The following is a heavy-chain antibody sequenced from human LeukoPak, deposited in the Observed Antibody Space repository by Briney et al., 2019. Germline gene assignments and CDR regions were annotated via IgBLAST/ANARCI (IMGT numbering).Heavy chain of an antibody. CDR3: ARQAGWGGALSFFDS. CDR1: GDSISTTSYY. CDR2: MMYRRST. V-gene: IGHV4-39*01. J-gene: IGHJ4*02. Sequence: SETLSLTCTVSGDSISTTSYYWGWIRQTPGKGLEWIGSMMYRRSTYYSPSLRSRVIISVDASKNQFFLTLSAVAAAAPTVYYCARQAGWGGALSFFDSWGQGTLVTVSS. D-gene: IGHD3-16*01.